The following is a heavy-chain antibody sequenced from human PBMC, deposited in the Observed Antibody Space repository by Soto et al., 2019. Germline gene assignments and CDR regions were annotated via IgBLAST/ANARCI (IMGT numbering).Heavy chain of an antibody. Sequence: SVKVSCKASGGTFSSYTISWVRQAPGQGLEWMGRIIPILGIANYAQKFQGRVTITADKSTSTAYVELSSLRSEDTAVYYCATSSGWYAIDAFDIWGQGTTVTVSS. CDR2: IIPILGIA. J-gene: IGHJ3*02. CDR1: GGTFSSYT. V-gene: IGHV1-69*02. CDR3: ATSSGWYAIDAFDI. D-gene: IGHD6-19*01.